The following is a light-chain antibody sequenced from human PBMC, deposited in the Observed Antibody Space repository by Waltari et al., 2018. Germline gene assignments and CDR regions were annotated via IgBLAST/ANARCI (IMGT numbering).Light chain of an antibody. J-gene: IGLJ3*02. CDR1: NSDIGPFNL. Sequence: QSALTQPASVSGSPGQSITISCTGSNSDIGPFNLASWYEKHPGKAPKLIIYEVKNRPSGVSDRFSGSKSDNTASLTISGLQHEDEATYFCSSYGASMTLLFGGGTRVTVL. CDR3: SSYGASMTLL. CDR2: EVK. V-gene: IGLV2-14*02.